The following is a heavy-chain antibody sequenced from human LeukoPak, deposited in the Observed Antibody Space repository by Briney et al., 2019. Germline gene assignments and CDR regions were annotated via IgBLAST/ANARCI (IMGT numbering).Heavy chain of an antibody. J-gene: IGHJ5*02. D-gene: IGHD6-13*01. CDR2: IYYSGST. CDR1: GGSISSYY. V-gene: IGHV4-59*01. Sequence: SETLSLTCTVSGGSISSYYWSWIRQPPGKGLEWIGYIYYSGSTNYNPSLKSRVTISVDTSKNQFSLKLSSVTAADTAVYYCARGVSSSWYGYNWFDPWGQGTLVTVSS. CDR3: ARGVSSSWYGYNWFDP.